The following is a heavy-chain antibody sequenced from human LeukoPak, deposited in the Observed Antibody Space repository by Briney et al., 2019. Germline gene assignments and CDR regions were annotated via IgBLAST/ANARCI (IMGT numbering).Heavy chain of an antibody. V-gene: IGHV3-23*01. CDR3: ARHKDSGDYPLDY. J-gene: IGHJ4*02. D-gene: IGHD4-17*01. Sequence: GGSLRLSCAASGFTFSSYAMSWVRQAPGKGLEWVSAISGSGGSTYYADSVKGRFTISRDSSKNTLYLQINSLRAEDTAVYYCARHKDSGDYPLDYWGQGILVSVSS. CDR2: ISGSGGST. CDR1: GFTFSSYA.